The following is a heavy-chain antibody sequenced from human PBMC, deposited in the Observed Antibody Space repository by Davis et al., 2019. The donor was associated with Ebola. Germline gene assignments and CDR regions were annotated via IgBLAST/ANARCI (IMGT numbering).Heavy chain of an antibody. CDR2: IYHSGST. D-gene: IGHD3-9*01. V-gene: IGHV4-30-2*01. CDR1: GGSIGSGGYS. CDR3: ARGGRYFDWFDP. J-gene: IGHJ5*02. Sequence: MPSETLSLTCAVSGGSIGSGGYSWSWIRQPPGKGLEWIGYIYHSGSTYYNPSLKSRVTISVDRSKNQFSLKLSSVTAADTAVYYCARGGRYFDWFDPWGQGTLVTVSS.